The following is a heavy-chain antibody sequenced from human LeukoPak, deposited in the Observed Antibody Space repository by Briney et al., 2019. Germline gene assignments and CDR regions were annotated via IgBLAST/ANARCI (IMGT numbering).Heavy chain of an antibody. CDR3: ARGWVDHIVVVPAAIEAFDI. Sequence: PSETLSLTCTVSGGSISSVSYYWSWIREPAGKGLEWIGRIYTSGSTNYNPSLKSRVTISVDTSKNQFSLKLSSVTAADTAVYYCARGWVDHIVVVPAAIEAFDIWGQGTMVTVSS. V-gene: IGHV4-61*02. D-gene: IGHD2-2*01. CDR2: IYTSGST. CDR1: GGSISSVSYY. J-gene: IGHJ3*02.